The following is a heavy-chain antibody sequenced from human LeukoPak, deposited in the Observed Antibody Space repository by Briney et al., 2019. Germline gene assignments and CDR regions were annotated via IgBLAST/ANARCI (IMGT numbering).Heavy chain of an antibody. Sequence: ASVKVSCKASGGTFSSYAISWVRQAPGQGLEWMGGIIPIFGTANYAQKFQGRVTIIADESTSTAYMELSSLRSEDTAVYYCARATYDSSGYYVPLFDYWGQGTLVTVSS. V-gene: IGHV1-69*01. CDR2: IIPIFGTA. J-gene: IGHJ4*02. D-gene: IGHD3-22*01. CDR3: ARATYDSSGYYVPLFDY. CDR1: GGTFSSYA.